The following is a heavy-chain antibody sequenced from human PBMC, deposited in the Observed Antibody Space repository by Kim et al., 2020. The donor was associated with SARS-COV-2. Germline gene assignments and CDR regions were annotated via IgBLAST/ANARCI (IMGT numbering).Heavy chain of an antibody. CDR3: ARSDVDY. V-gene: IGHV3-21*01. J-gene: IGHJ4*02. Sequence: SSSYIYYADSVKGRFTISRDNAKNSLYLQMNSLRAEDTAVYYCARSDVDYWGQGTLVTVSS. CDR2: SSSYI.